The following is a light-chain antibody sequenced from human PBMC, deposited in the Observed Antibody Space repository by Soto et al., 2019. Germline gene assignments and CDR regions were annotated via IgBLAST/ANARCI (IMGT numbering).Light chain of an antibody. V-gene: IGKV3-20*01. J-gene: IGKJ2*01. CDR3: QQYGALPYT. Sequence: DIVLTQSPGTLSLSPGERATLSCRASQSVSSSYFAWYQQKPGQAPRLLIHAASRRASGIPDRFSGSGSGTDFTLTINRLEPEDFAVYYCQQYGALPYTFGQGTKVDIK. CDR1: QSVSSSY. CDR2: AAS.